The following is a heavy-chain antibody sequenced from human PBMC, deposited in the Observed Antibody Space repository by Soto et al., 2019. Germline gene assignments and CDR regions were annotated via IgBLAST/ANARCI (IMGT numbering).Heavy chain of an antibody. CDR3: ARGPMVRGVITNYYYGMDV. J-gene: IGHJ6*02. CDR1: GGSISSYY. V-gene: IGHV4-59*01. Sequence: SETLSLTCTVSGGSISSYYWSWIRQPPGKGLEWIGYIYYSGSTNYNPSLKSRVTIPVDTSKNQFSLKLSSVTAADTAVYYCARGPMVRGVITNYYYGMDVWGQGTTVTVSS. CDR2: IYYSGST. D-gene: IGHD3-10*01.